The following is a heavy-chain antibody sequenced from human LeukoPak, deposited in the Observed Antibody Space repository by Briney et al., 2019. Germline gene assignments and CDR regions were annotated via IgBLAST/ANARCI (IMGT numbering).Heavy chain of an antibody. V-gene: IGHV3-15*01. Sequence: GGSLRLSCAASGFTFTNAWMSWVRQVPGKGLEWVGRIKSKTDGGTTDYAAPVKGRFTISRDDSKNTLYLQMNSLKTEDTAVYYCTTDSAYCGGDCAFDYWGQGTLVTVSS. CDR2: IKSKTDGGTT. CDR3: TTDSAYCGGDCAFDY. J-gene: IGHJ4*02. D-gene: IGHD2-21*02. CDR1: GFTFTNAW.